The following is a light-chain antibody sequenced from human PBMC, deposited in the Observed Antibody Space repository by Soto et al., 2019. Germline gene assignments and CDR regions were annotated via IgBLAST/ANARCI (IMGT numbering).Light chain of an antibody. J-gene: IGKJ4*01. CDR3: QQNDDLPLT. V-gene: IGKV1-33*01. Sequence: DIQMTQSPSSLSASVGDRVTITCQASQDINTYLTWYQHKAGEAPKLLIHDASDLATGVPSRFSGSRSGADVSFYISSLQPEDTATYYCQQNDDLPLTFGGGTRVDIK. CDR1: QDINTY. CDR2: DAS.